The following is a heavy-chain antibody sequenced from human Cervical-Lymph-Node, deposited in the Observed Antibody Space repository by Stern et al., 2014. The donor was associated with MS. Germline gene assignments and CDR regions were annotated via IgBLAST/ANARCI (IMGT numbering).Heavy chain of an antibody. CDR1: GFTFNNYW. CDR3: ARDRRKYNWKY. D-gene: IGHD1-20*01. J-gene: IGHJ4*02. CDR2: IKEDGREK. Sequence: EVQLVESGGGLVQPGGSLRLSCAGSGFTFNNYWMSWVRQAPGKGLEWVANIKEDGREKYYVDSVKGRLTISSDSAQNSLYLQMNSLRAEDTAVYYCARDRRKYNWKYWGQGTLVTVSS. V-gene: IGHV3-7*01.